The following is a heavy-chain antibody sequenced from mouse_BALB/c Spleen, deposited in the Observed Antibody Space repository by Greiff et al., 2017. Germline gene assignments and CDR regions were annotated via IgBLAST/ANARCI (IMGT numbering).Heavy chain of an antibody. J-gene: IGHJ2*01. V-gene: IGHV1S135*01. Sequence: SYNQKFKGKATLTVDKSSSTAFMHLNSLTSEDSAVYYCARGYRYDGGYFDYWGQGTTLTVSS. D-gene: IGHD2-14*01. CDR3: ARGYRYDGGYFDY.